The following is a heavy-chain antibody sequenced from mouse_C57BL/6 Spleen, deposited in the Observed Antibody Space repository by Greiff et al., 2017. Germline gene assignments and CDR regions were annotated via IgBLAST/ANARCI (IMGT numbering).Heavy chain of an antibody. J-gene: IGHJ3*01. CDR2: ILPGSGST. D-gene: IGHD1-1*01. CDR3: VYYGSSYWFAY. Sequence: QVQLQQSGAELMKPGASVKLSCKATGYTFTGYWIEWVKQRPGHGLEWIGEILPGSGSTNYNEKFKGKATFTADTSSNSAYMQLSSLTTEDSAIYYCVYYGSSYWFAYWGQGTLVTVAA. V-gene: IGHV1-9*01. CDR1: GYTFTGYW.